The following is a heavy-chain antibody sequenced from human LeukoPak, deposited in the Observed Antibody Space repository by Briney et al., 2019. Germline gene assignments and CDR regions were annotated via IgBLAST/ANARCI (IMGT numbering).Heavy chain of an antibody. CDR3: AKGQWLVHFDY. CDR1: GFTFSSYG. D-gene: IGHD6-19*01. V-gene: IGHV3-33*06. Sequence: SLRLSCAASGFTFSSYGMHWVRQAPGKGLEWVAVIWYDGSNKYYADSVKGRFTISRDNSKNTLYLQMNSLRAEDTAVYYCAKGQWLVHFDYWGQGTLVTVSS. J-gene: IGHJ4*02. CDR2: IWYDGSNK.